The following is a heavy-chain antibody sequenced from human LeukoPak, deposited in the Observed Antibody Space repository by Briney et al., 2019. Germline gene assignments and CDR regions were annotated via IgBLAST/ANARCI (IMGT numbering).Heavy chain of an antibody. V-gene: IGHV3-7*01. D-gene: IGHD6-19*01. Sequence: GGSLRLSCAASGFTFSSYWMSWVRQAPGKGLEWVANIKQDGSEKYYVDSVKGRFTIPRDNAKNSLYLQMNSLRAEDTAVYYCARDPSSYSSGWYYFDYWGQGTLVTVSS. CDR1: GFTFSSYW. J-gene: IGHJ4*02. CDR2: IKQDGSEK. CDR3: ARDPSSYSSGWYYFDY.